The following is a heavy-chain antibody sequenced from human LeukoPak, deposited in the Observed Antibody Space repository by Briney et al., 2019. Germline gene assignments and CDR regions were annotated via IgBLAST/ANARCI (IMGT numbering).Heavy chain of an antibody. V-gene: IGHV4-61*02. CDR1: GGSISSGSYY. J-gene: IGHJ4*02. D-gene: IGHD5-12*01. Sequence: SETLSLTCTVSGGSISSGSYYWSWIRQPAGKGLEWIGRIYTSGSTNYNPSLKSRVTISVDTSKNQFSLKLSSVTAADTAVYYCARAPGYSGYGQADYWGQGTLVTVSS. CDR3: ARAPGYSGYGQADY. CDR2: IYTSGST.